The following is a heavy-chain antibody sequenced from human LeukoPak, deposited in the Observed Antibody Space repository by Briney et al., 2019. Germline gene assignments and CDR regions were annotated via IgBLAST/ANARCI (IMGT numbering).Heavy chain of an antibody. CDR2: ISSSSSYI. J-gene: IGHJ4*02. CDR3: ARDGTYCGGDCYLFY. D-gene: IGHD2-21*02. CDR1: GFTFSSYS. Sequence: PGGTLRLSCAASGFTFSSYSMNWVRQAPGKGLEWVSSISSSSSYIYYADSVKGRFTISRDNAKNSLYLQMNSLRAEDTAVYYCARDGTYCGGDCYLFYWGQGALVTVSS. V-gene: IGHV3-21*01.